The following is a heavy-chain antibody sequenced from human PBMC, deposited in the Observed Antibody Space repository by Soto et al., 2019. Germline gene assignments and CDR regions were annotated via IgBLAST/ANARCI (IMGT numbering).Heavy chain of an antibody. V-gene: IGHV1-3*01. CDR2: INAGNGNT. J-gene: IGHJ6*02. Sequence: GASVKVSCKASGYTFTSYAMHWVRQAPGQRLEWMGWINAGNGNTKYSQKFQGRVTITRDTSASTAYMELSSLRSEDTAVYYCARTGIQIYYYYGMDVWGQGTTVTVSS. CDR3: ARTGIQIYYYYGMDV. CDR1: GYTFTSYA.